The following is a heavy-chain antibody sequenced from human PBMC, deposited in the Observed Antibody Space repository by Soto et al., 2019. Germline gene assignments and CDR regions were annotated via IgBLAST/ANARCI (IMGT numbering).Heavy chain of an antibody. D-gene: IGHD1-26*01. CDR3: ARSSGTFNWFDP. Sequence: QVQLQESGPGLVKPSGTLSLTCVVSGGSIASSDWWSWLRHSPGKGLEWIGDVYQYESTLYNPSLKSRVTISIDRSKNQFSLNLNSVTAADTAVYYCARSSGTFNWFDPWGQGTFVTVSS. CDR1: GGSIASSDW. CDR2: VYQYEST. V-gene: IGHV4-4*02. J-gene: IGHJ5*02.